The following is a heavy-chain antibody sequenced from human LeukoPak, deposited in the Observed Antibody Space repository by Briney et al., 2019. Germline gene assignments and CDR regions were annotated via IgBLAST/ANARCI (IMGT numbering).Heavy chain of an antibody. CDR3: ARGSTGWPYFVL. D-gene: IGHD6-19*01. Sequence: SETLSLSCTASGGTISSYYWSWVRQPPGKELEWIGYIYYSGSTNYNPSLTSRVTISVDTSKNQFSLQLSSVTAADTAVYYCARGSTGWPYFVLWGQKSLVTVSS. CDR1: GGTISSYY. CDR2: IYYSGST. J-gene: IGHJ4*02. V-gene: IGHV4-59*08.